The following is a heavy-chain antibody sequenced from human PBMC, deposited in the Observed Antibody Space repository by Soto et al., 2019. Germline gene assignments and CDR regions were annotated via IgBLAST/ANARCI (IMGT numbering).Heavy chain of an antibody. D-gene: IGHD4-4*01. Sequence: QVQLVQSGAEVKKPGASVKVSCKASGYTFTSYAMHWVRQAPGQRIEWMGWSNAGNGNTKYSQKFQDRVTITRDTSASTAYMELSRLRSEDTAVYYCASSYSNYALIDYYYAGMDVWGQGTTVTVSS. J-gene: IGHJ6*02. CDR1: GYTFTSYA. CDR3: ASSYSNYALIDYYYAGMDV. CDR2: SNAGNGNT. V-gene: IGHV1-3*01.